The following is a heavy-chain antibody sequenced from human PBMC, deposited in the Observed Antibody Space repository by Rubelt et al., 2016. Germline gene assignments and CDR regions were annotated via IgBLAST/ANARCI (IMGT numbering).Heavy chain of an antibody. CDR2: ISASNGDT. D-gene: IGHD2-8*01. CDR3: AREGVKGSRKDGMDV. V-gene: IGHV1-18*01. J-gene: IGHJ6*02. Sequence: QVQLVQSGAEVKKPGASVKVSCKASGYTFTSYGISWVRQAPGQGLEWMGWISASNGDTNYAQKLQGRVTRTPETATSTAYMELRSLRSDDTAVYYCAREGVKGSRKDGMDVWGQGTTVTVSS. CDR1: GYTFTSYG.